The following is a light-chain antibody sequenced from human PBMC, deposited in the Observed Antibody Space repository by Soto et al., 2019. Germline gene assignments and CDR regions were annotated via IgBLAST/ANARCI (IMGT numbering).Light chain of an antibody. V-gene: IGKV1-6*01. Sequence: AIQMTQSPSSLSASVGDRVTITCRATQFIRTDLAWYQKKPGKAPKLLIFAASSLQSGVPSRFSGSGSGTDFTLTISSLQPEDFATYYCLQDYSYPLTFGGGTKVEIK. CDR1: QFIRTD. CDR3: LQDYSYPLT. CDR2: AAS. J-gene: IGKJ4*01.